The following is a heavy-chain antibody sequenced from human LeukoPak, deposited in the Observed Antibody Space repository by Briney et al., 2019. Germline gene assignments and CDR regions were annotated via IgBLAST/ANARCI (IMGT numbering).Heavy chain of an antibody. Sequence: SETLSLTCTVSGGSISNYYWSWIRQPPGKGLEWIGYIYYSGSTNYNPSLKSRVTISVDTSKNQFSLKLGSVTAADTAVYYCARHPNYYYYYMDVWGKGTTVTISS. J-gene: IGHJ6*03. CDR2: IYYSGST. V-gene: IGHV4-59*08. CDR3: ARHPNYYYYYMDV. CDR1: GGSISNYY.